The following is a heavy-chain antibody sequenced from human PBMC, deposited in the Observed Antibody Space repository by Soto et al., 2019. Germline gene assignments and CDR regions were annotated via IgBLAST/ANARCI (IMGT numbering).Heavy chain of an antibody. D-gene: IGHD6-6*01. CDR3: ASSSPFHY. CDR2: IYYSGNT. CDR1: SASLSSSTYY. V-gene: IGHV4-39*01. Sequence: SETLSLTCSVSSASLSSSTYYWSWIRQPPGRGPEWIGSIYYSGNTYYKTSLKSRVSISIDTSRNQFSLKLTSVTAADTGVYYCASSSPFHYWGPGILVTVSS. J-gene: IGHJ4*02.